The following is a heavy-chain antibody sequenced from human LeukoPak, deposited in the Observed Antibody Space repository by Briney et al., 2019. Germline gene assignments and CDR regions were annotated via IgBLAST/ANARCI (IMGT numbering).Heavy chain of an antibody. Sequence: SETLSLTCTVSGGSISSSSYYWGWIRQPPGEGLEWIGSIYYSGSTYYNPSLKSRVTISVDTSKNQFSLKLNSVTAADTAVYYCARLADGIYGNFDYWGQGTLVTVSS. CDR3: ARLADGIYGNFDY. J-gene: IGHJ4*02. V-gene: IGHV4-39*01. CDR1: GGSISSSSYY. CDR2: IYYSGST. D-gene: IGHD4-17*01.